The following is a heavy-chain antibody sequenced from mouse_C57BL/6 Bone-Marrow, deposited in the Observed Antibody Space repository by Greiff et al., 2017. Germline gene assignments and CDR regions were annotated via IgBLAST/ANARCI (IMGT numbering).Heavy chain of an antibody. Sequence: VKLVESGAELVRPGTSVKMSCKASGYTFTNYWIGWAKQRPGHGLEWIGDIYPGGGYTNYNEKFKGKATLTADKSSSTAYMQFSSLTSEDSAIYYCARCQGFFDYWGQGTTLTVSS. CDR3: ARCQGFFDY. D-gene: IGHD6-1*01. V-gene: IGHV1-63*01. J-gene: IGHJ2*01. CDR1: GYTFTNYW. CDR2: IYPGGGYT.